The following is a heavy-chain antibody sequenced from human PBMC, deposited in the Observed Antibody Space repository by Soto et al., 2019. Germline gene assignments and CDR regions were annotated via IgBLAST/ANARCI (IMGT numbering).Heavy chain of an antibody. CDR1: GFTFTSSA. Sequence: GASVTVSCKASGFTFTSSAMQWVRQARGQRLEWIGWIVVGSGNTNYAQKFQERVTMTRDTSTSTVYMELSSLRSEDTAVYYCARGQSTIFGVVIPRWFDPWGQGTLVTVSS. J-gene: IGHJ5*02. V-gene: IGHV1-58*02. CDR2: IVVGSGNT. CDR3: ARGQSTIFGVVIPRWFDP. D-gene: IGHD3-3*01.